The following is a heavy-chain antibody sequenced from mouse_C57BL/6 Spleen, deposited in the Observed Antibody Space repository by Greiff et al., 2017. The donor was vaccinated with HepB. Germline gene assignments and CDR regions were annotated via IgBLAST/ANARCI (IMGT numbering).Heavy chain of an antibody. D-gene: IGHD4-1*01. CDR3: ARWNWDWFAY. CDR2: INPSTGGT. J-gene: IGHJ3*01. CDR1: GYSFTGYY. V-gene: IGHV1-42*01. Sequence: VQLQQSGPELVKPGASVKISCKASGYSFTGYYMNWVKQSPEKSLEWIGEINPSTGGTTYNQKFKAKATLTVDKSSSTAYMQLKGLTSEDSAVYYCARWNWDWFAYWGQGTLVTVSA.